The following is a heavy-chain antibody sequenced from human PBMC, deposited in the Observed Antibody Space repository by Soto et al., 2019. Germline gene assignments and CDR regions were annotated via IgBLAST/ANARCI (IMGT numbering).Heavy chain of an antibody. J-gene: IGHJ6*02. CDR2: IYHSGST. CDR1: GGSISSSNW. D-gene: IGHD2-2*01. CDR3: ARNQRYCSSTSCFAPIVGYYYGMDV. V-gene: IGHV4-4*02. Sequence: QVQLQESGPGLVKPSGTLSLTCAVSGGSISSSNWWSWVRQPPGKGLEWIGEIYHSGSTNYNPSLKSRVTISVDKSKNQFSLKLSSVTAADTAVYYCARNQRYCSSTSCFAPIVGYYYGMDVWGQGTTVTVSS.